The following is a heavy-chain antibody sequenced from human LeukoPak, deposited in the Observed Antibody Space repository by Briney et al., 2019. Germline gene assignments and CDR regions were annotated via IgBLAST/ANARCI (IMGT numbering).Heavy chain of an antibody. V-gene: IGHV3-23*01. Sequence: GSLRLSCAASGFTFSSYAMSWVRQAPGKGLEWVSAISGSGGSTYYADSVKGRFTISRDNSKNTLYLQMNSLRAEDTAVYYCAKWDDYCGGDCYSGLFDYWGQGTLVTVSS. J-gene: IGHJ4*02. D-gene: IGHD2-21*02. CDR3: AKWDDYCGGDCYSGLFDY. CDR1: GFTFSSYA. CDR2: ISGSGGST.